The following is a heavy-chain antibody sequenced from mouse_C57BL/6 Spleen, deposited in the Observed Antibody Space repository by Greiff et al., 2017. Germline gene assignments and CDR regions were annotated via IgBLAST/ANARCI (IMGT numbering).Heavy chain of an antibody. J-gene: IGHJ3*01. D-gene: IGHD2-3*01. CDR3: TEGYYVAWVAY. CDR1: GFTFSNYW. V-gene: IGHV6-3*01. CDR2: IRLKSDNYAT. Sequence: DVKLVESGGGLVQPGGSMKLSCVASGFTFSNYWMNWVRQSPEKGLEWVAQIRLKSDNYATHYAESVKGRFTISRDDSKSSVYLQMNNLRAEDTGMYYCTEGYYVAWVAYWGQGTLVTVSA.